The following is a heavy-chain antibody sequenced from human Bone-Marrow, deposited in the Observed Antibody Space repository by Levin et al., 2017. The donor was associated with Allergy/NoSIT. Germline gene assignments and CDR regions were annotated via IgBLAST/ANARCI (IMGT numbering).Heavy chain of an antibody. J-gene: IGHJ6*02. V-gene: IGHV4-39*07. Sequence: PSETLSLTCTVSGGSISSSSYYWGWIRQPPGKGLEWIGSIYYSGSTYYNPSLKSRVTISVDTSKNQFSLKLSSVTAADTAVYYCARDLRHYYGSGSYSYYGMDVWGQGTTVTVSS. CDR2: IYYSGST. CDR3: ARDLRHYYGSGSYSYYGMDV. CDR1: GGSISSSSYY. D-gene: IGHD3-10*01.